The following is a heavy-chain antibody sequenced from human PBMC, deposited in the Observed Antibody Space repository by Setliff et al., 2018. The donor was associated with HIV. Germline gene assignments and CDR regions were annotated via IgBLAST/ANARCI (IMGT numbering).Heavy chain of an antibody. V-gene: IGHV5-51*01. J-gene: IGHJ4*02. D-gene: IGHD1-26*01. CDR2: IYPGDFVT. CDR1: GYSFTNYW. Sequence: LKISCPASGYSFTNYWIGWVRQMPGKGLEWIGVIYPGDFVTRYGPSFQGQVFISADRSITTAYLQWDSLKASDTAMYYCTRRRRAPGIEDLEAYWGQGTLVTVSS. CDR3: TRRRRAPGIEDLEAY.